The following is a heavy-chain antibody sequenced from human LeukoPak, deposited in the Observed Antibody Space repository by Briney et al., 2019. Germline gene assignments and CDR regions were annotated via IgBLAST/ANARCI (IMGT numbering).Heavy chain of an antibody. CDR1: SDTFTSYA. D-gene: IGHD3-22*01. J-gene: IGHJ3*02. CDR3: ASSRGPMIVVVTDDAFDI. V-gene: IGHV1-2*02. Sequence: ASVKVSCKASSDTFTSYAISWVRQAPGQGLEWMGWISPNSGGTNYAQKFQGRVTMTRDTSISTAYMELSRLRSDDTAVYYCASSRGPMIVVVTDDAFDIWGQGTMVTVSS. CDR2: ISPNSGGT.